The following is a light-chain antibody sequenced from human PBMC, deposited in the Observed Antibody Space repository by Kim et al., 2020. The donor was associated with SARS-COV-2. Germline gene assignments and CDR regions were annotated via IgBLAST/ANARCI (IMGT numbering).Light chain of an antibody. J-gene: IGKJ2*01. Sequence: GGPASISCRSSQSLLHSNGYNYMDWYLQKPGQSPQLLIYLGSNRAAGVPDRFSGSGSGTEFTLKISRVEAEDVGVYYCMQALQTPTFGQGTKLEI. V-gene: IGKV2-28*01. CDR1: QSLLHSNGYNY. CDR3: MQALQTPT. CDR2: LGS.